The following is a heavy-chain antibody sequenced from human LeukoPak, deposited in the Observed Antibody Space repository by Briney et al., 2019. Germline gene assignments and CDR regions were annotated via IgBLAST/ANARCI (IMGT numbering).Heavy chain of an antibody. V-gene: IGHV4-39*01. CDR2: MYYSGRT. D-gene: IGHD2/OR15-2a*01. J-gene: IGHJ4*02. CDR1: GDSIGSSGHY. Sequence: SETLSLTCTVSGDSIGSSGHYWDWIRQPPGKGLEWIGSMYYSGRTYYNPSLKSRVTISIDTSKNQFSLQLSSVTAADTAFYYCARRVSHCNAYCSYFDSWGQGSLVTVSS. CDR3: ARRVSHCNAYCSYFDS.